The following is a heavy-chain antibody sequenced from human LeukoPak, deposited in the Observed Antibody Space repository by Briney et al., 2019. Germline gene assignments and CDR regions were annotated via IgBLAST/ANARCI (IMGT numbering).Heavy chain of an antibody. J-gene: IGHJ5*02. V-gene: IGHV1-8*01. D-gene: IGHD3-9*01. CDR2: MNPNSGNT. Sequence: ASVKVSCKASGYTFTSYDINWVRQATGQGLEWMGWMNPNSGNTGYAQKFQGRVTMTRNTSMSTAYMELSSLRSEDTAVYYCARGPGVRYFDWLLLGENWFDPWGQGTLVTVSS. CDR3: ARGPGVRYFDWLLLGENWFDP. CDR1: GYTFTSYD.